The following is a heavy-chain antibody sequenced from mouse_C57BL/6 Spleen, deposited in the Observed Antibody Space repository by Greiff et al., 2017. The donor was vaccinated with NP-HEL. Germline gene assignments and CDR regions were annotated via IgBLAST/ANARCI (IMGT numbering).Heavy chain of an antibody. Sequence: VQLQQSGPELVKPGASVKISCKASGYAFSSSWMNWVKQRPGKGLEWIGRIYPGDGDTNYNGKFKGKATLTADKSSSTAYMQLSSLTSEDSAVYFCAGDGRDYAMDYWGQGTSVTVS. CDR1: GYAFSSSW. J-gene: IGHJ4*01. CDR2: IYPGDGDT. CDR3: AGDGRDYAMDY. D-gene: IGHD1-1*02. V-gene: IGHV1-82*01.